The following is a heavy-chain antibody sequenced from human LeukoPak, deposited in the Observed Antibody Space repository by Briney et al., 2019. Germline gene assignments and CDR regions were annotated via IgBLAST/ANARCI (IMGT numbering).Heavy chain of an antibody. D-gene: IGHD5-18*01. CDR2: INPNSGGT. Sequence: ASVKVSCKASGYTFTGYYMHWVRQAPGQGLEWMGWINPNSGGTNYAQKFQGRVTMTRDTSISTAYMELSRLRSDDTAVYYCARVDTAMVHFDYWGQGTLVTASS. CDR3: ARVDTAMVHFDY. V-gene: IGHV1-2*02. CDR1: GYTFTGYY. J-gene: IGHJ4*02.